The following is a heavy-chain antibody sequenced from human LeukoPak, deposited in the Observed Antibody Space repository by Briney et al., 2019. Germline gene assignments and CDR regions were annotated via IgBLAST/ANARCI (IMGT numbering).Heavy chain of an antibody. J-gene: IGHJ6*03. V-gene: IGHV5-51*01. CDR3: ARSWVTGSVYYMDV. CDR1: GSRFTSYW. Sequence: GASLKISCKGSGSRFTSYWIGWVRQMPGKGLEWMGMIYPCGCDTSYSPSFQGQVTISADTSISTAYLQWSSLNASDTAMYYCARSWVTGSVYYMDVRGKGTTGTVS. CDR2: IYPCGCDT. D-gene: IGHD7-27*01.